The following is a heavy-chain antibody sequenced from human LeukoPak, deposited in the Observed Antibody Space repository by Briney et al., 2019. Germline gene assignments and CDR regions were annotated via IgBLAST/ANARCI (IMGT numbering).Heavy chain of an antibody. J-gene: IGHJ4*02. V-gene: IGHV4-59*01. D-gene: IGHD3-10*01. CDR3: ARSYGSGGRFDY. CDR2: IYYSGST. Sequence: PSETLSLTCTVSCGSISSYYWSWIRQPPGKGLEWIGYIYYSGSTNYNPSLKSRVTISVDTSKNQFSLKLSSVTAADTAVYYCARSYGSGGRFDYWGQGTLVTVSS. CDR1: CGSISSYY.